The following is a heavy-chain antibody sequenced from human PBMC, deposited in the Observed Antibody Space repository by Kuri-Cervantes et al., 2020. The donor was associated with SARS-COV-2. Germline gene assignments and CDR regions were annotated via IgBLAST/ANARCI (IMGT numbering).Heavy chain of an antibody. J-gene: IGHJ4*02. CDR1: GFTFDDYA. CDR3: VRDGDHWNFDY. V-gene: IGHV3-43D*04. Sequence: GESLKISCAASGFTFDDYAMHWVRQAPGKGLEWVSLISWDGGSTYYADSVKGRFTLSRDSAKNMLFLQMNSLRAEDTAVYYCVRDGDHWNFDYWGQGTLVTVSS. D-gene: IGHD1-1*01. CDR2: ISWDGGST.